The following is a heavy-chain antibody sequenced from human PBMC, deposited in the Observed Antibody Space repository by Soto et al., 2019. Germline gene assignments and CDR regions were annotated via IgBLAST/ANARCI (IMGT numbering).Heavy chain of an antibody. V-gene: IGHV3-23*01. CDR2: ISGSGGST. Sequence: AGGSLRLSCAASGFTFSSYAMSWVRQAPGKGLEWVSAISGSGGSTYYADSVKGRFTISRDNSKNTLYLQMNSLRAEDTAVYYCAKEYYYGSGSYLRWFDPWGQGTLVTVSS. CDR3: AKEYYYGSGSYLRWFDP. J-gene: IGHJ5*02. CDR1: GFTFSSYA. D-gene: IGHD3-10*01.